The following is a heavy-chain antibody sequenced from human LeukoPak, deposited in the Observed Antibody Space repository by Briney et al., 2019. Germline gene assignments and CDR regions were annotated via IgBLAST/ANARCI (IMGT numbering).Heavy chain of an antibody. Sequence: PGGSLRLSCAASGFTFSSYAMGWLRQAPGKGLEWVSGISDSGGGTFYADSVKGRFTISRDNSKNTVYLQMNTLRAEDTALYYCARGLTAVAVDYWGQGTLVTVSS. CDR1: GFTFSSYA. CDR3: ARGLTAVAVDY. V-gene: IGHV3-23*01. CDR2: ISDSGGGT. D-gene: IGHD6-19*01. J-gene: IGHJ4*02.